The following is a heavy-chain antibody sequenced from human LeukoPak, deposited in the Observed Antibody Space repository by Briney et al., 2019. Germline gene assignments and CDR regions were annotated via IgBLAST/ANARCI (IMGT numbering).Heavy chain of an antibody. J-gene: IGHJ4*02. CDR3: AKGDNDILTGYYNSFDY. Sequence: GSLRLSCAASEFTFASYAMTWVRQAPGKGLEWVSTISGSGISTYYADSVKGRFTISRDNSKNTLYLQMNSLRAEDTALYYCAKGDNDILTGYYNSFDYWGQGTLVTVSS. CDR1: EFTFASYA. CDR2: ISGSGIST. D-gene: IGHD3-9*01. V-gene: IGHV3-23*01.